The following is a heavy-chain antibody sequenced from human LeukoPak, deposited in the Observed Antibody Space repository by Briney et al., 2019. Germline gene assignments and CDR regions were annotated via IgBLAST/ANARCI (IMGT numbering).Heavy chain of an antibody. CDR3: AKDQYYYDSSGYYFAFDI. CDR2: IYTSGST. Sequence: SETLSLTCTVSGGSISSYYWSWIRQPAGKGLEWIGRIYTSGSTNYNPSLKSRVTMSVDTSKNQLSLKLSSVTAADTAVYYCAKDQYYYDSSGYYFAFDIWGQGTMVTVSS. V-gene: IGHV4-4*07. CDR1: GGSISSYY. D-gene: IGHD3-22*01. J-gene: IGHJ3*02.